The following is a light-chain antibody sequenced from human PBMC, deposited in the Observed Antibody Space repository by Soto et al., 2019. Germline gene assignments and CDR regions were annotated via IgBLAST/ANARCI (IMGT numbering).Light chain of an antibody. CDR1: QSISSW. CDR3: QQYNSWLRLFT. Sequence: DIQMTQSPSTLSASVGDRVTITCRASQSISSWLAWYQQKPGKAPKLLIYDASSLESGVPSRFSGSGSGTEFTHTISSLQPDDFATYYCQQYNSWLRLFTFGPGTKVEIK. V-gene: IGKV1-5*01. J-gene: IGKJ3*01. CDR2: DAS.